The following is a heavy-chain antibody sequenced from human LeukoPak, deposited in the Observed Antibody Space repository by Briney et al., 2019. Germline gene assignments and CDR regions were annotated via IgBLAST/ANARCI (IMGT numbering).Heavy chain of an antibody. CDR3: AKDGFDY. Sequence: SCKVSGYTLTELSMHWVRQAPGKGLEWVAVISYDGSNKYYADSVKGRFTISRDNSKNTLYLQMNSLGAEDTAVYYCAKDGFDYWGQGTLVTVSS. V-gene: IGHV3-30*18. CDR1: GYTLTELS. CDR2: ISYDGSNK. J-gene: IGHJ4*02.